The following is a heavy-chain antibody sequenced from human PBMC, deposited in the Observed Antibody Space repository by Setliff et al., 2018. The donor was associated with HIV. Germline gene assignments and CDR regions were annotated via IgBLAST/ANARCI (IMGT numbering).Heavy chain of an antibody. J-gene: IGHJ5*02. D-gene: IGHD2-21*02. CDR3: ARRSGPVTGDYNWFDP. Sequence: KTSETLSLTCTVSSGFISGRSYYWGWIRQPPGKGLEWIGNIYYSGNTYYNPSLKSRVTISIDTSKNQFSLKLRSVAAADTAVYYCARRSGPVTGDYNWFDPWGQGTLVTVSS. CDR1: SGFISGRSYY. V-gene: IGHV4-39*07. CDR2: IYYSGNT.